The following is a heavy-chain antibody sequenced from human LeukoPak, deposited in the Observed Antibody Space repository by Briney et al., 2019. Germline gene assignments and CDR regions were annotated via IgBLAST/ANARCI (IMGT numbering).Heavy chain of an antibody. Sequence: SETLSLTCTVSGGSISSGGYYWSWIRQHPGKGLEWIGYIYYSGSTYYNPSLKSRVTISVDTSKNQFSLKLNSVTAADTAVYYCARRFGSRPRYFDLWGRGTLVTVSS. CDR3: ARRFGSRPRYFDL. J-gene: IGHJ2*01. D-gene: IGHD3-10*01. CDR1: GGSISSGGYY. CDR2: IYYSGST. V-gene: IGHV4-31*03.